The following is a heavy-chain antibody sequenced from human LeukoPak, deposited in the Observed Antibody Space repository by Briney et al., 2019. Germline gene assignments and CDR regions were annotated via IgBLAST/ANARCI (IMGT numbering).Heavy chain of an antibody. Sequence: SVKVSCKASGGTFSSYAISWVRQAPGQGLEWMGRIIPILGIANYAQKFQGRVTITADKSTSTAYMELSSLRSEDTAVYYCARGSSGWYEYYYYGMDVWGQGTTVTVSS. V-gene: IGHV1-69*04. D-gene: IGHD6-19*01. CDR2: IIPILGIA. CDR3: ARGSSGWYEYYYYGMDV. CDR1: GGTFSSYA. J-gene: IGHJ6*02.